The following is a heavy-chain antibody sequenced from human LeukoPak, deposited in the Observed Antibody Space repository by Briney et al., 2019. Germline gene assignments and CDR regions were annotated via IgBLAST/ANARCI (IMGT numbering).Heavy chain of an antibody. CDR1: GFTFSSYA. D-gene: IGHD3-22*01. CDR2: MSYDGTYK. J-gene: IGHJ4*02. Sequence: GGSLRLSCAASGFTFSSYAMHWVRQAPGKGLEGVAVMSYDGTYKYYADSVKGRFTISRDNSKNTLYLQMNSLRAEDTAVYYCARDRGSSGYDLYFDYWGQGTLVTVSS. V-gene: IGHV3-30*01. CDR3: ARDRGSSGYDLYFDY.